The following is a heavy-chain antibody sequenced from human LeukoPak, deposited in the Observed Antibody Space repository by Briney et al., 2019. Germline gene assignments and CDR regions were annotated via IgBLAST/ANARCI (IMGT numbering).Heavy chain of an antibody. CDR3: ARGRIVVVPAAPSNWFDP. CDR1: GGSFSGYY. D-gene: IGHD2-2*01. V-gene: IGHV4-34*01. CDR2: INHSGST. Sequence: PSETLSLTCAAYGGSFSGYYWSWIRQPPGKGLEGIGEINHSGSTNYNPSLKSRVTISVDTSKNQFSLKLSSVTAADTAVYYCARGRIVVVPAAPSNWFDPWGQGTLVTVSS. J-gene: IGHJ5*02.